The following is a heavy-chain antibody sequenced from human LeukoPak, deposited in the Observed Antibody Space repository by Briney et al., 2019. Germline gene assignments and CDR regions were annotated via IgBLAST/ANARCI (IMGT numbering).Heavy chain of an antibody. CDR1: GCTLTELS. Sequence: ASVKVSCKVSGCTLTELSMHWVRQAPGKGLEWMGGFDPEDGETIYAQRFQGRVTMTEDTSTDTAYMELSSLRSEDTAVYYCATVTDKGFLFDPWGQGTLVTVSS. V-gene: IGHV1-24*01. CDR3: ATVTDKGFLFDP. J-gene: IGHJ5*02. D-gene: IGHD2/OR15-2a*01. CDR2: FDPEDGET.